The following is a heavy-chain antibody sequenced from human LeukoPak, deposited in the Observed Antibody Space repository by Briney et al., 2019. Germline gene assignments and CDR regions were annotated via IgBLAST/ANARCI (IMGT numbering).Heavy chain of an antibody. Sequence: SQTLSLTCTVSGGSISSGSYYWSWIRQPAGKGLEWIGRIYTSGSTNYNPSLKSRVTISVDTSKNQFSLKLSSVTAADTAVYYCAREDIVVVPAAIVPTNWFDPWGQGTLVTV. J-gene: IGHJ5*02. V-gene: IGHV4-61*02. CDR3: AREDIVVVPAAIVPTNWFDP. CDR1: GGSISSGSYY. D-gene: IGHD2-2*01. CDR2: IYTSGST.